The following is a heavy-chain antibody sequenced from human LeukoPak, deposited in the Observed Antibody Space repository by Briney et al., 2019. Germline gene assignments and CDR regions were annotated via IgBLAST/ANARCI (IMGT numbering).Heavy chain of an antibody. V-gene: IGHV4-31*03. J-gene: IGHJ3*02. CDR3: ARYQRAFDI. CDR1: GGSISSGDYY. CDR2: IYYSGST. Sequence: SETLSLTCTVSGGSISSGDYYWSWIRQHPGKGLEWIGYIYYSGSTYYNPSLKSRLTISVDTSKKQFSLRLSSVTAADTAVYYCARYQRAFDIWGQGTMVTVSS.